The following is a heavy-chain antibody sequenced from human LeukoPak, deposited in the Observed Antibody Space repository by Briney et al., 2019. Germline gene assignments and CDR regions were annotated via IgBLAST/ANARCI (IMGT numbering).Heavy chain of an antibody. CDR1: GFTFSSYA. CDR3: AKDMKGIAVAGTLYGMDV. Sequence: GGSLRLSCAASGFTFSSYAMSWVRQAPGKGREWVSAIRGSGGSTYYADSVKGRFTISRDNSKNTLYLQMNSLRAEDTAVYYCAKDMKGIAVAGTLYGMDVWGQGTTVTVSS. J-gene: IGHJ6*02. V-gene: IGHV3-23*01. CDR2: IRGSGGST. D-gene: IGHD6-19*01.